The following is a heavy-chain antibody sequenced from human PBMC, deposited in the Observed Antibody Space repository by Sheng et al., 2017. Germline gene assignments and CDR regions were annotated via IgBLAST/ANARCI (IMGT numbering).Heavy chain of an antibody. Sequence: QVQLQESGPGLVKPSETLSLTCTVSGGSISSYYWSWIRQPPGKGLEWIGYIYYSGSTNYNPSLKSRVTISVDTSKNQFSLKLSSVTAADTAVYYCARVGTNYYYYMDVWGQGTTVTVSS. V-gene: IGHV4-59*01. CDR2: IYYSGST. J-gene: IGHJ6*03. CDR1: GGSISSYY. CDR3: ARVGTNYYYYMDV.